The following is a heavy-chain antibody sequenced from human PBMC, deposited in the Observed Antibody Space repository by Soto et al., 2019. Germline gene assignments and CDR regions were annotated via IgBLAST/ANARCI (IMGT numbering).Heavy chain of an antibody. V-gene: IGHV4-31*01. D-gene: IGHD1-26*01. CDR3: ARWWSGSRQGFDP. CDR2: IYYSGST. J-gene: IGHJ5*02. Sequence: QVQLQESGPGLVKPSQTLSLTCTVSGGSISSGDYYCSWIRQHPGKGLEWIGYIYYSGSTYYNPSLKSLVTISVDTSKNQFSLKLSSVTAADTAVYYCARWWSGSRQGFDPLGQGTLVTVSS. CDR1: GGSISSGDYY.